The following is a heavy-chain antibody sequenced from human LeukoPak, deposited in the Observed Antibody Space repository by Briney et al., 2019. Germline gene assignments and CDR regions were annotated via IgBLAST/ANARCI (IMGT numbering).Heavy chain of an antibody. J-gene: IGHJ6*03. CDR1: GFTFDDYA. CDR3: AKDIRAGSGWYYHHHYYMDV. D-gene: IGHD6-19*01. V-gene: IGHV3-43D*03. Sequence: GSLRLSCAASGFTFDDYAMHWVRQAPGKGLEWVSLISWDGGSTYYADSVKGRFTISRDNSKNSLYLQMNSLRAEDTALYYCAKDIRAGSGWYYHHHYYMDVRGKGTTVTVSS. CDR2: ISWDGGST.